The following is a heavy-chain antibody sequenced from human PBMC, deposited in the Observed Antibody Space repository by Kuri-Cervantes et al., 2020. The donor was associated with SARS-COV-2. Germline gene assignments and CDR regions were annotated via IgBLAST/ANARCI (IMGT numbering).Heavy chain of an antibody. J-gene: IGHJ4*02. CDR1: GFSFSNFA. D-gene: IGHD6-19*01. CDR2: ISGSADFT. CDR3: AKGHNSGWHKPPIDY. V-gene: IGHV3-23*01. Sequence: GESLKISCAASGFSFSNFAMNWVRQAPGKGLEWVSLISGSADFTYYADSVKGRFTISRDNSKNTLYLQMDSLRAEDTAVYYCAKGHNSGWHKPPIDYWGQGALVTVSS.